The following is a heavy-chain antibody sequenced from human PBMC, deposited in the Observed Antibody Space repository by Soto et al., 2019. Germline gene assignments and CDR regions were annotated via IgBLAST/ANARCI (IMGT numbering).Heavy chain of an antibody. CDR2: IVPSLDTT. D-gene: IGHD3-16*02. Sequence: QVHLVQSGTEVKKPGSSVKVSCKASGGTFSSSGFSWVRQAPGQGLEWMGMIVPSLDTTNSAQKFQARVTITEDEVTSTAYMELRSLRSEDTAVYYCARWPQPRYTADPYAVDVWGQGTRVIVSS. CDR3: ARWPQPRYTADPYAVDV. V-gene: IGHV1-69*11. J-gene: IGHJ6*02. CDR1: GGTFSSSG.